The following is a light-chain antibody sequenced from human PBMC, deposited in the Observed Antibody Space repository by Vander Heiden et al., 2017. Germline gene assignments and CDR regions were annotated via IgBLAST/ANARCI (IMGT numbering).Light chain of an antibody. V-gene: IGKV1-39*01. J-gene: IGKJ5*01. CDR1: QSISSY. CDR2: AAS. Sequence: DIQMTQSPSSLSASVGDRVTITCRASQSISSYLNWYQQKPGKAPKLLIYAASSLQSGVPSRFSGSGSGTDFTLTISRLQPEDIATYYCQQSDSTLLTFGQGTLLEIK. CDR3: QQSDSTLLT.